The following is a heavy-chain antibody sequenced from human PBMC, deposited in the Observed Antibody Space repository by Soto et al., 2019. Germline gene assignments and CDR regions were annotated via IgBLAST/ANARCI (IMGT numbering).Heavy chain of an antibody. D-gene: IGHD3-22*01. CDR2: IYYLGNT. Sequence: SDTQSLASTLCGCCLCSMMSCLGWIRQPPGKGLEWVGSIYYLGNTYYNPSLGSRVTISVDTSKNQFSLKLRSVTAADTAVFYCEGLYTYESSGYHLNYWGQGALVTVSS. J-gene: IGHJ4*02. V-gene: IGHV4-39*01. CDR1: GCCLCSMMSC. CDR3: EGLYTYESSGYHLNY.